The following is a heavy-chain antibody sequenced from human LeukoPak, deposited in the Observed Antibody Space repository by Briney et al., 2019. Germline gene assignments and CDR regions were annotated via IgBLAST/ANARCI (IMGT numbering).Heavy chain of an antibody. Sequence: QAGGSLRLSCAASGLTFNGSGIHWVRQASGKGLEWLGRIGRQGDSDATRYAASLKGKFTISRVDSRNTAYLQMNSLKTEDTAVYYCAGDYNFLTGLNYWGQGTLVTVSS. D-gene: IGHD3-9*01. CDR1: GLTFNGSG. J-gene: IGHJ4*02. CDR3: AGDYNFLTGLNY. V-gene: IGHV3-73*01. CDR2: IGRQGDSDAT.